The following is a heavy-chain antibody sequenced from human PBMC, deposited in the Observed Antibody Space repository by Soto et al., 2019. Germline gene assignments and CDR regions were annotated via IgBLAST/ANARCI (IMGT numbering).Heavy chain of an antibody. CDR2: ISYDGSNK. CDR3: ARDRSGWYRYFDY. V-gene: IGHV3-30-3*01. Sequence: QVQLVESGGGVVQPGRSLRLSCAASGFTFSSYAMHWVRQAPGKGLEWVAVISYDGSNKYYADSVKGRFTISRDNSKNTLYLQMNSLRAEDTAVYYCARDRSGWYRYFDYWGQGTLVTVSS. J-gene: IGHJ4*02. D-gene: IGHD6-19*01. CDR1: GFTFSSYA.